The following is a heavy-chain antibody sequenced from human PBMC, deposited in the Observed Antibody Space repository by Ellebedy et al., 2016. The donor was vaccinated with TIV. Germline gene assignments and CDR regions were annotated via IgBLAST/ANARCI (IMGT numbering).Heavy chain of an antibody. CDR2: INLGGST. J-gene: IGHJ4*01. CDR3: ARATRKKYVRNAVRRIKASYYFDS. Sequence: SETLSLXXGVSGGSLSDYFWTWIRQPPGKGLEWIGEINLGGSTDYVPSLKSRVSISLDTSKMQFSLQLSSVTAADTALYYCARATRKKYVRNAVRRIKASYYFDSWGQGTLVTVSS. V-gene: IGHV4-34*01. CDR1: GGSLSDYF. D-gene: IGHD3-10*01.